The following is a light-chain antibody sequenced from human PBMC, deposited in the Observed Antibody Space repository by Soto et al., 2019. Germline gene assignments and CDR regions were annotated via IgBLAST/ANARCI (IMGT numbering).Light chain of an antibody. Sequence: AIRLTQSPSSLSSSTGDGVTLTCRASQGVSTSLAWYQQKPGQAPKVLIHAASTLQGGVPSRFSGSGSGTDFTLTISGLQSDDFATYYCQQYYTYPWTFGQGTKVDIK. J-gene: IGKJ1*01. CDR2: AAS. CDR3: QQYYTYPWT. CDR1: QGVSTS. V-gene: IGKV1-8*01.